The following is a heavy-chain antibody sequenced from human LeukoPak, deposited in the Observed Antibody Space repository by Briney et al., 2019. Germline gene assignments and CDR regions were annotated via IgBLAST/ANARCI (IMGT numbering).Heavy chain of an antibody. CDR1: GGSFSGYY. J-gene: IGHJ6*04. CDR3: ASLTKGDYDFWSGPHSWDV. CDR2: IYYSGST. D-gene: IGHD3-3*01. Sequence: SETLSLTCAVYGGSFSGYYWSWIRQPPGKGLEWIGSIYYSGSTYYNPSLKSRVTISVDTSKNQFSLKLSSVTAADTAVYYCASLTKGDYDFWSGPHSWDVWGKGTTVTVSS. V-gene: IGHV4-34*01.